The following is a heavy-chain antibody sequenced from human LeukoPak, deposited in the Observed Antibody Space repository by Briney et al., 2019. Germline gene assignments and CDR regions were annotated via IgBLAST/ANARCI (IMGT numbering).Heavy chain of an antibody. J-gene: IGHJ6*03. Sequence: GGSLRLSCAVSGFTFDIAWMNWVRQAPGAGLEWLGRIKSKNDGAATDYAAPVRGRFTISTDDSKNTLYTEDTAVYYCVSRDAYKPRYFMDVWGKGTTVTVSS. V-gene: IGHV3-15*01. CDR1: GFTFDIAW. CDR3: VSRDAYKPRYFMDV. CDR2: IKSKNDGAAT. D-gene: IGHD5-24*01.